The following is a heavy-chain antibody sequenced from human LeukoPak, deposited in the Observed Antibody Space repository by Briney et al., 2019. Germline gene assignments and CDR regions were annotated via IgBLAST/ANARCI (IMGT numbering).Heavy chain of an antibody. V-gene: IGHV1-2*04. CDR3: ARESSVASGDY. CDR1: GYTSTGYY. Sequence: GASVKVSCKASGYTSTGYYMHWVRQAPGQGLEWMGWINPNSGGTNYAQKFQGWVTMTRDTSISTAYMELSRLRSDDTAVYYCARESSVASGDYWGQGTLVTVSS. CDR2: INPNSGGT. D-gene: IGHD6-19*01. J-gene: IGHJ4*02.